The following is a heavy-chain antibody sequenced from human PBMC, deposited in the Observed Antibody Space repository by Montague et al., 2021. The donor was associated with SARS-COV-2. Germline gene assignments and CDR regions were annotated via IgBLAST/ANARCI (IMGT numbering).Heavy chain of an antibody. CDR3: AREYSPPLWFWVLDYYGMDG. CDR1: GDSVSSNSAA. J-gene: IGHJ6*02. V-gene: IGHV6-1*01. D-gene: IGHD3-10*01. Sequence: CAISGDSVSSNSAAWNWIRQSPSRGLEWLGRTYYRSKWYNDYAVSVKSRITINPDTSKNQFSLQLNSVTPEDTAVYYCAREYSPPLWFWVLDYYGMDGWGQGTTVTVSS. CDR2: TYYRSKWYN.